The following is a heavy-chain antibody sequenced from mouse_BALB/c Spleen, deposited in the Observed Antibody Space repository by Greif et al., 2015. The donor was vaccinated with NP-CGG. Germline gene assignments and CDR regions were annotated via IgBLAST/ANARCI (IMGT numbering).Heavy chain of an antibody. CDR2: IDPANGNT. Sequence: EVQLQQSGAELVKPGASVKLSCTASGFNIKDTYMHWVKQRPEQGLEWIGRIDPANGNTKYDPKFQGKATITADTSSNTAYLQLSSLTSEDTAVYYCAIFITTATGFAYWGQGTLVTVSA. J-gene: IGHJ3*01. CDR3: AIFITTATGFAY. CDR1: GFNIKDTY. D-gene: IGHD1-2*01. V-gene: IGHV14-3*02.